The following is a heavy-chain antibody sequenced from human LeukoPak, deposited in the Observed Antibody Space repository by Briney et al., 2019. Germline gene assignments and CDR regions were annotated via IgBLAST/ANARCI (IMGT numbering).Heavy chain of an antibody. J-gene: IGHJ6*03. V-gene: IGHV1-69*13. CDR2: IIPIFGTA. D-gene: IGHD5-12*01. Sequence: SVKVSCKASGGTFSSYAISWVRQAPGQGLEWMGGIIPIFGTANYAQKFQGRVTITADESTSTAYMELSSLRSEDTAVYYCASATRGYSGYGYYYYYYMDVWGKGTTVTVSS. CDR1: GGTFSSYA. CDR3: ASATRGYSGYGYYYYYYMDV.